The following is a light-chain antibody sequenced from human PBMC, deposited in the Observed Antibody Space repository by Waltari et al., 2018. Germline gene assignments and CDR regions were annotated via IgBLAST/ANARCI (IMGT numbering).Light chain of an antibody. CDR2: EDN. Sequence: QSALTQPASVSGSPGQSITIPCTGTSSDVGNYNLVCWYQQHPGKAPKLMISEDNKRPSGVSTRFSGSKSGNTASLTISGLQSEDEADYYCCSYAGSYSWVFGGGTKVTVL. J-gene: IGLJ3*02. V-gene: IGLV2-23*01. CDR3: CSYAGSYSWV. CDR1: SSDVGNYNL.